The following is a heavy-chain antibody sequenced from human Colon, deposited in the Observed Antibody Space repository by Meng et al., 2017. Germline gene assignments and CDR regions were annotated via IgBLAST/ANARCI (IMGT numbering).Heavy chain of an antibody. CDR1: GFSLSRYW. Sequence: GGSLRLSCAASGFSLSRYWMSWVRQAPGKGLEWVANVRQDGAEKHYVDSLKGRFTVSRDNEKNPIYLQMNSLTVDDTALYYCARDGGTDWFDPWGLGTLVTVSS. CDR3: ARDGGTDWFDP. V-gene: IGHV3-7*01. D-gene: IGHD1-1*01. J-gene: IGHJ5*02. CDR2: VRQDGAEK.